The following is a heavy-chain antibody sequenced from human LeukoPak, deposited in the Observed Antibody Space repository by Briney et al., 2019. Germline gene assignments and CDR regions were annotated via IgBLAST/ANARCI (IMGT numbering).Heavy chain of an antibody. V-gene: IGHV3-23*01. D-gene: IGHD2-21*01. CDR3: ARDRGNYCGGDCYSNY. Sequence: GGSLRLSCAASGFTFSNYAMTWVRQDPGKGLNWVTGISGDGATTYYADSVKGRFTISRDNAKNSLYLQMNSLRAEDTAVYYCARDRGNYCGGDCYSNYWGQGTLVTVSS. CDR1: GFTFSNYA. CDR2: ISGDGATT. J-gene: IGHJ4*02.